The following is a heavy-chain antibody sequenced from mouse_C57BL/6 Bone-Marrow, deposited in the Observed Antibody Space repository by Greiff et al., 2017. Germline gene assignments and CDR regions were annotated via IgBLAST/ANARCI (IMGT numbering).Heavy chain of an antibody. D-gene: IGHD4-1*01. CDR2: IYPGSGST. Sequence: VQLQQPGAELVKPGASVKMSCKASGYTFTSYWIPWVKQRPGQGLEWIGDIYPGSGSTNYNEKFKSKATLTVDTSSSTAYMQLNGLTSEDSAVYYCESNWGFAYWGQGTVVTVSA. V-gene: IGHV1-55*01. CDR1: GYTFTSYW. J-gene: IGHJ3*01. CDR3: ESNWGFAY.